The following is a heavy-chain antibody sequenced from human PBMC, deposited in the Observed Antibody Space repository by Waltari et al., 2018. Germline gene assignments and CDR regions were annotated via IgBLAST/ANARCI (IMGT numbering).Heavy chain of an antibody. CDR3: ARDPLGYCGSTSCYGGWYDP. Sequence: QVQLAQSGSELKKPGASVKVSCKASGYSFTNYAINWVRQAPGQGLEWMGWINTNTGQPTYAKGFTGRFVFSLDTSVGTAYLQISSLKAEDTAVYYCARDPLGYCGSTSCYGGWYDPWGQGTLVIVSS. CDR2: INTNTGQP. D-gene: IGHD2-2*01. V-gene: IGHV7-4-1*02. CDR1: GYSFTNYA. J-gene: IGHJ5*02.